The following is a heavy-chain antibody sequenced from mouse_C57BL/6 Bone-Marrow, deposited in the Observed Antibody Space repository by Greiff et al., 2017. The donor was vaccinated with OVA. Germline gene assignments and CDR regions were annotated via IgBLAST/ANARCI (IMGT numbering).Heavy chain of an antibody. CDR1: GYTFTSYW. J-gene: IGHJ4*01. Sequence: QVQLQQPGAELVRPGSSVKLSCKASGYTFTSYWMDWVKQRPGQGLEWIGNIYPSDSETHYNQKFKDKATLTVDKSSSTAYMQLSSLTSEDSAVYYCALYSNYAMDDWGKGTSVTVYS. CDR2: IYPSDSET. D-gene: IGHD2-5*01. CDR3: ALYSNYAMDD. V-gene: IGHV1-61*01.